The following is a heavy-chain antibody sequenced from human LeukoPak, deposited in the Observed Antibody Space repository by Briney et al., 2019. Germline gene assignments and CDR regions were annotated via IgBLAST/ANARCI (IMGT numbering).Heavy chain of an antibody. CDR2: INHSGST. D-gene: IGHD1-14*01. J-gene: IGHJ4*02. Sequence: SETLSLTCTVSGGSISSGGYYWSWIRQPPGKGLEWIGEINHSGSTNYNPSLKSRVTISVDTSKNQFSLKLSSVTAADTAVYYCARKARRVKFDYWGQGTLVTVSS. CDR3: ARKARRVKFDY. V-gene: IGHV4-39*07. CDR1: GGSISSGGYY.